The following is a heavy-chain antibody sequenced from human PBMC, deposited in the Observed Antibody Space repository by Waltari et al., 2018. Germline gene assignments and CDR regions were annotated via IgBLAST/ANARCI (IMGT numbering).Heavy chain of an antibody. CDR1: GFSFSNSW. Sequence: EVQLVESGGGLVQPGGSLRLSCVASGFSFSNSWMTWVRQAPGKGLEWVANIRGDGDEKYYVDSLKGRFTISRDNAKKSLYLEMNRLRVEDTAVYYCARDPTTATSFLLHYFDYWGQGTLVTVSS. J-gene: IGHJ4*02. V-gene: IGHV3-7*01. CDR2: IRGDGDEK. CDR3: ARDPTTATSFLLHYFDY.